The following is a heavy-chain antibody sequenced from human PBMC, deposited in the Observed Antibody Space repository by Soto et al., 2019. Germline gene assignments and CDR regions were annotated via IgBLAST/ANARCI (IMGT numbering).Heavy chain of an antibody. D-gene: IGHD6-6*01. Sequence: EVQLVESGGGLVQPGRSLRLSCAASGFTFDDYAMHWVRQAPGKGLEWVSGSSWNSGSIGYADSVKGRFTISRDNAKNSLYLQMNSLRAEDTALYYCAKDIGAARPSLVDYWGQGTLVTVSS. CDR2: SSWNSGSI. CDR1: GFTFDDYA. J-gene: IGHJ4*02. V-gene: IGHV3-9*01. CDR3: AKDIGAARPSLVDY.